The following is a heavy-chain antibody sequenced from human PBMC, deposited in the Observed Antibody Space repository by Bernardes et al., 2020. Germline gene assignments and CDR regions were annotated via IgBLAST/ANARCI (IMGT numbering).Heavy chain of an antibody. V-gene: IGHV5-51*01. CDR1: GYNFATYW. D-gene: IGHD3-22*01. Sequence: GASLKISCQGSGYNFATYWIAWVRQMPGQGLEWMGMIYPIDSDIRYSPSFQGQVTISADESIGTAYLQWSSLKASDTAMYYCARRDYYDGDAYGYWGQGTLVTVSS. CDR3: ARRDYYDGDAYGY. J-gene: IGHJ4*02. CDR2: IYPIDSDI.